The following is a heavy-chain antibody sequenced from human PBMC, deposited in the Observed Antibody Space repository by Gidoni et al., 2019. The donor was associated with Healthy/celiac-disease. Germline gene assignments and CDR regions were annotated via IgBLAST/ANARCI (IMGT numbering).Heavy chain of an antibody. D-gene: IGHD1-1*01. CDR1: GFTFSSYG. Sequence: QVQLVESGGGVVQPGRSLRLSCAASGFTFSSYGMHWVRQAPGKGLEWVAVISYDGSNKYYADSVKGRFTISRDNSKNTLYLQMNSLRAEDTAVYYCAKGWYNWNDEGDGETYYFDYWGQGTLVTVSS. CDR3: AKGWYNWNDEGDGETYYFDY. J-gene: IGHJ4*02. V-gene: IGHV3-30*18. CDR2: ISYDGSNK.